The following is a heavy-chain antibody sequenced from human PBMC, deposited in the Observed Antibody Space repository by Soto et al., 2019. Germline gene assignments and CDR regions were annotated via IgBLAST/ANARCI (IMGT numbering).Heavy chain of an antibody. CDR2: ISYDGSNK. V-gene: IGHV3-30*18. CDR1: GFTFSSYG. CDR3: AKDGPYYYDSSVDY. J-gene: IGHJ4*02. Sequence: QVQLVESGGGVVQPGRSLRLSCAASGFTFSSYGMHWVRQAPGKGLEWVAVISYDGSNKYYADSAKGRFTISRDNSKNTLYLQMNSLRAEDTAVYYCAKDGPYYYDSSVDYWGQGTLVTVSS. D-gene: IGHD3-22*01.